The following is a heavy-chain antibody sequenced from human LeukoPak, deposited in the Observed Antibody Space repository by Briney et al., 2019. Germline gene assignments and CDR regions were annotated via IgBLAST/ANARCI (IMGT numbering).Heavy chain of an antibody. V-gene: IGHV3-30*18. Sequence: GGSLRLSCAASGLIFSSYGMHWVRQAPGKGLEWVAVISYDGSNKYYADSVKGRFTISRDNSKNTLYLQMNSLRAEDTAVYYCAKSRWELFNWFDPWGQGTLVTVSS. CDR1: GLIFSSYG. J-gene: IGHJ5*02. CDR2: ISYDGSNK. CDR3: AKSRWELFNWFDP. D-gene: IGHD1-26*01.